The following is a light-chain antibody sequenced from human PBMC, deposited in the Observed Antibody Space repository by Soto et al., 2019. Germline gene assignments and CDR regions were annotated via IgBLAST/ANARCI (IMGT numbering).Light chain of an antibody. CDR2: GAS. Sequence: EIELTQSPGTLSLSPGERATLSCRASQSVSSSYLAWYQQKPGQAPRLLIYGASSRATGIPDRFSGSGSGTDFTLTISRLEPEDFAVYYCQQYGSSFLTFGGGTKVDIK. J-gene: IGKJ4*01. CDR3: QQYGSSFLT. V-gene: IGKV3-20*01. CDR1: QSVSSSY.